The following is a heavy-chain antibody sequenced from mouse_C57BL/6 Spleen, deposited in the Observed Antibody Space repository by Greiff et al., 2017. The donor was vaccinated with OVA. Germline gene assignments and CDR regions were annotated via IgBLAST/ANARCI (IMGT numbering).Heavy chain of an antibody. CDR1: GFTFSNYW. D-gene: IGHD4-1*01. CDR3: TGLGRGFDY. J-gene: IGHJ2*01. Sequence: EVQRVESGGGLVQPGGSMKLSCVASGFTFSNYWMNWVRQSPEQGLEWVAQIRLKSDNNATHYAESVKGRFTISRDDSKSSVYQQKNNLRAEDTVIYYCTGLGRGFDYWGQGTTLTVSS. V-gene: IGHV6-3*01. CDR2: IRLKSDNNAT.